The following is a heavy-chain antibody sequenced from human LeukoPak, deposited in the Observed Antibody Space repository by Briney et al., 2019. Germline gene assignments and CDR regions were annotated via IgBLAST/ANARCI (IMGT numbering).Heavy chain of an antibody. V-gene: IGHV5-51*01. Sequence: AASLKISCKGSGYSFTSYWIGWVRQMPGKGLEWMGIIYPGGSDTRYSPSFQGQVTISADKSISTAYLQWSSLKASDTAMYYCARLRAAMGSYYYYGMYVWGQGATVTVSS. D-gene: IGHD5-18*01. CDR2: IYPGGSDT. CDR1: GYSFTSYW. J-gene: IGHJ6*02. CDR3: ARLRAAMGSYYYYGMYV.